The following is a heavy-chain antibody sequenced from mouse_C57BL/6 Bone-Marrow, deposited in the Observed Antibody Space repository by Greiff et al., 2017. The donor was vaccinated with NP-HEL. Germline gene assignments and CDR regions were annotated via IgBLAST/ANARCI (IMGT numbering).Heavy chain of an antibody. J-gene: IGHJ3*01. CDR1: GFTFSDYG. CDR2: ISSGSSTI. V-gene: IGHV5-17*01. CDR3: ARGGYGNLAWFAD. D-gene: IGHD2-1*01. Sequence: EVHLVESGGGLVKPGGSLKLSCAASGFTFSDYGMHWVRQAPEKGLEWVAYISSGSSTIYYADTVKGRFTISRDNAKNTLFLQMTSLRSEDTAMYYCARGGYGNLAWFADWGQGTLVTVSA.